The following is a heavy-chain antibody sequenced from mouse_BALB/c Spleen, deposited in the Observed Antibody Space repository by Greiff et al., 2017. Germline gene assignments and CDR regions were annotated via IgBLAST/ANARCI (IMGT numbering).Heavy chain of an antibody. CDR2: INPSNGRT. CDR1: GYTFTSYW. Sequence: QVQLQQPGAELVKPGASVKLSCKASGYTFTSYWMHWVKQRPGQGLEWIGEINPSNGRTNYNEKFKSKATLTVDKSSSTAYMQLSSLTSEDSAVYYCARDYGSSYAMDYWGQGTSVNVSS. V-gene: IGHV1S81*02. J-gene: IGHJ4*01. CDR3: ARDYGSSYAMDY. D-gene: IGHD1-1*01.